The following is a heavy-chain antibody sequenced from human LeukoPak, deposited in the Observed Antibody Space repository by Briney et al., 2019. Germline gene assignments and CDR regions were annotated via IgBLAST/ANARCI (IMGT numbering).Heavy chain of an antibody. V-gene: IGHV4-39*02. J-gene: IGHJ4*02. CDR1: GGSISSATYY. CDR2: FYYSAAP. D-gene: IGHD6-13*01. CDR3: AKAIDSSIRYFHY. Sequence: SETLSLTCTVSGGSISSATYYWGWIRRPPGKGLKWIGYFYYSAAPHHNPSLKSPVTISMATSQNSFSLSLGSVTAADTDLYYCAKAIDSSIRYFHYWDQGTLVTVSP.